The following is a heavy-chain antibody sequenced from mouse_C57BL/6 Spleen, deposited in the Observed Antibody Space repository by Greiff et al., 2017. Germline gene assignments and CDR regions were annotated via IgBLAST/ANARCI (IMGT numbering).Heavy chain of an antibody. J-gene: IGHJ1*03. Sequence: VQLQQSGPGLVQPSQSLSITCTVSGFSLTSYGVHWVRQSPGKGLEWLGVIWSGGSTDYNAAFISRLSISKDNSKSQVFFKMNRLPADDTAIYYCARNVYSNYDWYFDVWGTGTTVTVSA. CDR1: GFSLTSYG. V-gene: IGHV2-2*01. CDR3: ARNVYSNYDWYFDV. D-gene: IGHD2-5*01. CDR2: IWSGGST.